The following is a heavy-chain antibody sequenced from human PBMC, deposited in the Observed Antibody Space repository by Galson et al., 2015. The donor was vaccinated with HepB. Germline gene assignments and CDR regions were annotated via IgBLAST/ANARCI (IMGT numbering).Heavy chain of an antibody. V-gene: IGHV4-61*01. D-gene: IGHD6-19*01. CDR1: GGSVSSGSYY. CDR3: ARDGEYSSGLDYYYYMDV. J-gene: IGHJ6*03. Sequence: ETLSLTCTVSGGSVSSGSYYWSWIRQPPGKGLEWIGYIYYSGSTNYNPSLKSRVTISADTSKNQFSLKLSSVTAADTAVYYCARDGEYSSGLDYYYYMDVWGKGTTVTVSS. CDR2: IYYSGST.